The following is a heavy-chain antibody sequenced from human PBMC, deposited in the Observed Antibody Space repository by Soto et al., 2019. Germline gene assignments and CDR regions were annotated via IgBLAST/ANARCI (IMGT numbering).Heavy chain of an antibody. CDR1: GYTFTSYG. D-gene: IGHD6-19*01. CDR3: ARVWYSSGWHEYYFDY. CDR2: ISAYNGNT. Sequence: GASVKVSCKASGYTFTSYGISWVRQAPGQGLEWMGWISAYNGNTNYAQKLQGRVTMTTDTSTSTAYMELRSLRSDDTAVYYCARVWYSSGWHEYYFDYWGQGTLVTVSS. J-gene: IGHJ4*02. V-gene: IGHV1-18*01.